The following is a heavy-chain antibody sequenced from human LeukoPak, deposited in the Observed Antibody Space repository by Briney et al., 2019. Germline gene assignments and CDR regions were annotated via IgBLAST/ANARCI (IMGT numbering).Heavy chain of an antibody. CDR2: IYYSGST. D-gene: IGHD2-21*02. CDR3: ASIARGGDCCGYAFDI. V-gene: IGHV4-39*01. Sequence: PSETLSLTCTVSGGSISSSSYYWGWIRQPPGKGLEWIGSIYYSGSTYYNPSLKSRVTISVDTSKNQFSLKLSSVTAADRAVYYCASIARGGDCCGYAFDIWGQGTMVTVSS. CDR1: GGSISSSSYY. J-gene: IGHJ3*02.